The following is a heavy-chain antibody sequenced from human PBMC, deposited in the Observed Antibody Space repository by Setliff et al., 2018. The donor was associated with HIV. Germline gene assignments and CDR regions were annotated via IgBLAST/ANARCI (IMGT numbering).Heavy chain of an antibody. CDR2: IYTTGST. CDR1: GGSISSSSYY. D-gene: IGHD2-2*01. V-gene: IGHV4-61*02. CDR3: ARLGYCSSTSCLMGWFDP. J-gene: IGHJ5*02. Sequence: SETLSLTCTVSGGSISSSSYYWSWIRQPAGKGLEWIGRIYTTGSTSYNPSLKSRVTISIDTSKSQFSLKLNSVTAADTAVYYCARLGYCSSTSCLMGWFDPWGQGTLVTVS.